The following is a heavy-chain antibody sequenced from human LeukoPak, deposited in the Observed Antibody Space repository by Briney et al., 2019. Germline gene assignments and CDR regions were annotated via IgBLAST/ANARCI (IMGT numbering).Heavy chain of an antibody. D-gene: IGHD3-3*01. CDR3: ARAAYYDFWSGYYPYGMDV. J-gene: IGHJ6*02. CDR2: IYYSGST. V-gene: IGHV4-59*01. CDR1: GGSISSYY. Sequence: PSETLSLTCTVSGGSISSYYWSWIQQPPGEGLEWIGYIYYSGSTNYNPSLKSRVTISVDTSKNQFSLKLSSVTAADTAVYYCARAAYYDFWSGYYPYGMDVWGQGTTVTVSS.